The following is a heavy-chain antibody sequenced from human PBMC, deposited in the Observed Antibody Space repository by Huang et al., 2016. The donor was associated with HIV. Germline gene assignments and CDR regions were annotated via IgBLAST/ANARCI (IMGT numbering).Heavy chain of an antibody. Sequence: QVQLQESGPGLVKPSETLSLTCTVSGGSISTHYWSWIRQPPGKGLELIGSIDYRGRTNYSPALKSGVTILLDTSKNQFSLRVNSVTAADTAMYYCARDHHDFWRGYRRMYFFDHWGQGTLVTVSS. J-gene: IGHJ4*02. CDR2: IDYRGRT. V-gene: IGHV4-59*11. D-gene: IGHD3-3*01. CDR1: GGSISTHY. CDR3: ARDHHDFWRGYRRMYFFDH.